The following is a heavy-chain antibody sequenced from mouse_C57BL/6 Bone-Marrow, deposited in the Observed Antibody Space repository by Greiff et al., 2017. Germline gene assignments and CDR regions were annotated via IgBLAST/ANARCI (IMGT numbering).Heavy chain of an antibody. Sequence: EVQLQQSGPGLVKPSQSLSLTCSVTGYSITSGYYWNWIRQFPGNKLEWMGYISYDGSNNYNPSLKNRISITRDTSKNQFFLKLNSVTTEDTATYYCARTLLFSWFAYWGQGTLVTVSA. CDR2: ISYDGSN. D-gene: IGHD2-1*01. J-gene: IGHJ3*01. CDR3: ARTLLFSWFAY. CDR1: GYSITSGYY. V-gene: IGHV3-6*01.